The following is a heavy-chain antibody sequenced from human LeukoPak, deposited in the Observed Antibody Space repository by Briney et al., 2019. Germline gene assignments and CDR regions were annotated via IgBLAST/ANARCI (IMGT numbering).Heavy chain of an antibody. Sequence: SETLSLTCTVSGYSITSGYYWGWIRQPPGKGLEWIGSIYHSGSTYYNPSLKSRVTISVDTSKNQFSLKLSSVTAADTAVYYCAREHCSGGSCYSIYYYYYMDVWGKGTTVTVSS. D-gene: IGHD2-15*01. CDR3: AREHCSGGSCYSIYYYYYMDV. CDR1: GYSITSGYY. CDR2: IYHSGST. J-gene: IGHJ6*03. V-gene: IGHV4-38-2*02.